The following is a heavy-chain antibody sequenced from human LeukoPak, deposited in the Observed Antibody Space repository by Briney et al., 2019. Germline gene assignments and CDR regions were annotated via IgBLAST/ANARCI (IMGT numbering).Heavy chain of an antibody. Sequence: SGGSLRLSCAASGFTFSSYAINWVRQAPGKGLEWVSEISGSGDNTYYADSVKGRFTISRDTSRSTLYLQMNSLRAEDAAVYYCAKAPVTSCRGAFCYPFDYRGQGTLVTVSS. CDR2: ISGSGDNT. CDR3: AKAPVTSCRGAFCYPFDY. CDR1: GFTFSSYA. V-gene: IGHV3-23*01. D-gene: IGHD2-15*01. J-gene: IGHJ4*02.